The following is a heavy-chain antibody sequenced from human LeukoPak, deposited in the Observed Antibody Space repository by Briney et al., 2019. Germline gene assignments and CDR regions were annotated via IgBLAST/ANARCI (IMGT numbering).Heavy chain of an antibody. CDR1: GFTFSSYA. D-gene: IGHD6-13*01. J-gene: IGHJ4*02. V-gene: IGHV3-23*01. CDR2: ISGSGGST. CDR3: ARACIAAAGNYFDY. Sequence: GGSLRLSCAASGFTFSSYAMSWVRQAPGKGLEWVSAISGSGGSTYYADSAKGRFTISRDNSKNTLYLQMNSLRAEDTAVYYCARACIAAAGNYFDYWGQGTLVTVSS.